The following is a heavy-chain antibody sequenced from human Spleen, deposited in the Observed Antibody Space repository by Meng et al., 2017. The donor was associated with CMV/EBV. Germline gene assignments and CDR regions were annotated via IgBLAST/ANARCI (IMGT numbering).Heavy chain of an antibody. V-gene: IGHV3-13*01. CDR1: GFTFSSYD. Sequence: GESLKISCAASGFTFSSYDMHWVRQATGKGLEWVSAIGTAGDTYYPGSVKGRFTISRENAKNSLYLQMNSLRAEDTAVYFCARDQAWFGPWGQGTLVTVSS. CDR2: IGTAGDT. CDR3: ARDQAWFGP. J-gene: IGHJ5*02.